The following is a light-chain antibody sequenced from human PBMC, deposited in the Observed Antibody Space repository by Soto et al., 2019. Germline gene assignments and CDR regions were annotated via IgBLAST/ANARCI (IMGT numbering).Light chain of an antibody. V-gene: IGLV2-11*01. J-gene: IGLJ1*01. CDR1: SSDVGGYNY. CDR3: AAWDGSLKEYV. Sequence: QSVLTQPRSVSGSPGQSVTITCTGTSSDVGGYNYVSWYQQHPGKAPKLMIYDVSKRPSGVPDRFSGSKSGTSASLAISGLQSEDEDDYYCAAWDGSLKEYVFGTGTKVTVL. CDR2: DVS.